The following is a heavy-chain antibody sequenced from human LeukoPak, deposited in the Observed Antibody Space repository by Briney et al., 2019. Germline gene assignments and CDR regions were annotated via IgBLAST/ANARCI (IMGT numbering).Heavy chain of an antibody. Sequence: GXSLRLSCAASGFTFSSYSMNWVRQAPGKGLEWVSSISSSSSYIYYADSVKGRFTISRDNDKNSLYLQMNSLRAEDTAVYYCARDGGGYYYDSSGYYSPFDYWGQGTLVTVSS. CDR1: GFTFSSYS. CDR2: ISSSSSYI. D-gene: IGHD3-22*01. V-gene: IGHV3-21*01. CDR3: ARDGGGYYYDSSGYYSPFDY. J-gene: IGHJ4*02.